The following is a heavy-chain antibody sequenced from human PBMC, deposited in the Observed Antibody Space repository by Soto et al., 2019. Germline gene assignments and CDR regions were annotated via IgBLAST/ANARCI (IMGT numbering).Heavy chain of an antibody. CDR3: ARSSGGKFGIIIEGSNWFDP. Sequence: APVKTSTKAPGPTFTSYYLNWLRRSPAQGHKSMGVINPHGESIKYAQKFLGIVTMTRATSRSTVYRELVSLGSDVTAIYYCARSSGGKFGIIIEGSNWFDPWGQGTLVTVSS. V-gene: IGHV1-46*01. CDR1: GPTFTSYY. D-gene: IGHD3-16*02. CDR2: INPHGESI. J-gene: IGHJ5*02.